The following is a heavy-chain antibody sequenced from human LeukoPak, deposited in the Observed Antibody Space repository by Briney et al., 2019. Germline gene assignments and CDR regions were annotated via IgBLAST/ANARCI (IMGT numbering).Heavy chain of an antibody. V-gene: IGHV3-23*01. CDR1: GFTFSSYA. J-gene: IGHJ4*02. D-gene: IGHD6-6*01. Sequence: GGSLRLSCAASGFTFSSYAMSWVRQAPGKGLEWVSAISGSGGSTYYADSVKGRFTISRDNAKNSLYLQMNSLRAEDTAVYYCARDLSSIAARLDYWGQGTLVTVSS. CDR3: ARDLSSIAARLDY. CDR2: ISGSGGST.